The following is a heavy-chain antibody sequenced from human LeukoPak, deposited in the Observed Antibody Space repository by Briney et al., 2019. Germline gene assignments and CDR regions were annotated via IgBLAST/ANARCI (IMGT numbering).Heavy chain of an antibody. V-gene: IGHV4-34*01. CDR1: GGSFSGYY. CDR3: ARVPRYDFWSGHYWFDP. CDR2: INHSGSI. J-gene: IGHJ5*02. Sequence: SETLSLTCAVYGGSFSGYYWSWIRQPPGKGLEWIGEINHSGSINYNPSLKSRVTISVDTSKNQFSLKLSSVTAADTAVYYCARVPRYDFWSGHYWFDPWGQGTLVTVSS. D-gene: IGHD3-3*01.